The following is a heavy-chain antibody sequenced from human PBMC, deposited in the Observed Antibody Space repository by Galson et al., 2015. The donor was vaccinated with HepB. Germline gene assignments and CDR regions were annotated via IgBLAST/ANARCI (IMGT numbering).Heavy chain of an antibody. J-gene: IGHJ3*02. D-gene: IGHD3-22*01. CDR1: GVTLSYHS. CDR2: ISRSSSTK. CDR3: TRDYYDSSGHPPRAFDI. V-gene: IGHV3-48*02. Sequence: SLRLSCAVSGVTLSYHSMNWVRPAPGKGLEWVSYISRSSSTKDYADSVKGRFTISRDNAGNSLYLQMNSLKDEDTAVYYCTRDYYDSSGHPPRAFDIWGQGTTVTVSS.